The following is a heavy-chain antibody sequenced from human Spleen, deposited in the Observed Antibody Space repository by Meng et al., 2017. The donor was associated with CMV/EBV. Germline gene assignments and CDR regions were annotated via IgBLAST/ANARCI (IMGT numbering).Heavy chain of an antibody. CDR3: AKDSTSDWFTSDYYGMDV. V-gene: IGHV3-48*03. D-gene: IGHD3-9*01. CDR1: GFIFSTYE. Sequence: GGSLRLSCAASGFIFSTYEMNWVRQTPGKGLEWVSYISSNGNTIYYADSVRGRFTISRDNPNNSLYLQMNSLRAEDTAIYFCAKDSTSDWFTSDYYGMDVWGQGTTVTVSS. J-gene: IGHJ6*02. CDR2: ISSNGNTI.